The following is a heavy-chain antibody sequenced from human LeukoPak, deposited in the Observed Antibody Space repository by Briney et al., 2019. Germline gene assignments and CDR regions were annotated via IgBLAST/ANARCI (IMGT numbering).Heavy chain of an antibody. V-gene: IGHV1-2*02. CDR2: INPNSGGI. CDR1: GYTFISHD. D-gene: IGHD6-13*01. CDR3: ARDSRPIFEWQQLGGDY. J-gene: IGHJ4*02. Sequence: GASVKVSCKPSGYTFISHDINWVRQAPGQGLEWMGWINPNSGGINYAQKFQGRVTMTRDTSISTAYMELSRLRSDDTAVYYCARDSRPIFEWQQLGGDYWGQGTLVTVSS.